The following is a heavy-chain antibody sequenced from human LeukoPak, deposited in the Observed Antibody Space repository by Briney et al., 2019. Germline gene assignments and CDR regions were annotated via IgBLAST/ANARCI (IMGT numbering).Heavy chain of an antibody. Sequence: PSETLSLTCSVSGGSISSYYWSWIRQPPGKGLEWIGEINHSGSTNYNPSLKSRVTISVDTSKNQFSLKLSSVTAADTAVYYCASVGYCSGGSCYSDVWGQGTLVTVSS. CDR2: INHSGST. D-gene: IGHD2-15*01. CDR3: ASVGYCSGGSCYSDV. J-gene: IGHJ4*02. V-gene: IGHV4-34*01. CDR1: GGSISSYY.